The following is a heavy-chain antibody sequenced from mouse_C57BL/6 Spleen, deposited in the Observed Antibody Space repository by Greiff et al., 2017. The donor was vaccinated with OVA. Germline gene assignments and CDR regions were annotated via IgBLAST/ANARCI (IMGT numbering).Heavy chain of an antibody. CDR1: GYTFTSYW. CDR3: ARSLPDGYYLWFAY. D-gene: IGHD2-3*01. Sequence: QVQLQQPGAELVKPGASVKLSCKASGYTFTSYWMHWVKQRPGRGLEWIGRIDPNSGGTKYNENFKSKTTLTVDKPSSTAYMQLSSLTSEDSAVYYCARSLPDGYYLWFAYWGQGTLVTVSA. V-gene: IGHV1-72*01. CDR2: IDPNSGGT. J-gene: IGHJ3*01.